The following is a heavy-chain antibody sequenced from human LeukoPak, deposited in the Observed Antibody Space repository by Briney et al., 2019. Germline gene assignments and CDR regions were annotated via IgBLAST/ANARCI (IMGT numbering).Heavy chain of an antibody. CDR1: GISISCYY. D-gene: IGHD3-22*01. CDR2: VYDSGNT. V-gene: IGHV4-59*01. J-gene: IGHJ4*02. Sequence: SETLSLTCYLSGISISCYYWSWIRQPPGKGLDWIGYVYDSGNTNYNPSLRSRLTISVDTSKNQFSLKLISVTAADTAVYYCARGDSHLHSSGYYYYWGQGTLVTVSS. CDR3: ARGDSHLHSSGYYYY.